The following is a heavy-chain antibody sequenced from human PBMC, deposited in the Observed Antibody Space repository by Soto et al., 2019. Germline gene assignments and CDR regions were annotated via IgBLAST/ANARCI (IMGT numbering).Heavy chain of an antibody. J-gene: IGHJ6*02. Sequence: GGSLRLSCAASGFPFSSYAMSWVRQAPGKGLEWVSAISGSGGSTYYADSVKGRFTISRDNSKNTLYLQMNSLRAEDTAVYYCAKDLRREYYDHYYYYYGMDVWGQGTTVTVSS. CDR1: GFPFSSYA. CDR3: AKDLRREYYDHYYYYYGMDV. CDR2: ISGSGGST. D-gene: IGHD3-3*01. V-gene: IGHV3-23*01.